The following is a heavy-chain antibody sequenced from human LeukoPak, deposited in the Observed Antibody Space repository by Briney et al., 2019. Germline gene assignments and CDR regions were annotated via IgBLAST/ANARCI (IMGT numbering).Heavy chain of an antibody. V-gene: IGHV3-23*01. CDR3: AKLPTSGGDYVYMDY. J-gene: IGHJ4*02. CDR2: ISRSGDYT. Sequence: GGSVRLSCAASGFTFTSYAMTWVRQAPGKGLEWVSGISRSGDYTYYADSVRGRFTISRDNSKNTLYLQLSSLRAEDTALYYCAKLPTSGGDYVYMDYWGQGTLVTVSS. CDR1: GFTFTSYA. D-gene: IGHD3-16*01.